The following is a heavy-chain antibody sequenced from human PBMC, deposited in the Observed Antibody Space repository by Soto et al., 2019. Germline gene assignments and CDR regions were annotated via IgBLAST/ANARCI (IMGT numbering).Heavy chain of an antibody. D-gene: IGHD7-27*01. V-gene: IGHV3-23*01. J-gene: IGHJ4*02. CDR3: STGRQMGY. CDR1: GFTFSSCA. CDR2: ISGSGDSI. Sequence: GGSLRLSCAASGFTFSSCAMTWVRQAPGKGLEWVSTISGSGDSIYYADSVKGRFTISRDNSKNTLYLQMNSLRADDWAVYYCSTGRQMGYWGQGTLVTVSS.